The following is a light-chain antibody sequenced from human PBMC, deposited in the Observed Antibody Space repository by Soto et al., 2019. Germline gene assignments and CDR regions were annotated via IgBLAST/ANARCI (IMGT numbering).Light chain of an antibody. CDR2: EVN. V-gene: IGLV2-18*02. CDR1: SSDVGTYNR. CDR3: SSYTSSSTYV. J-gene: IGLJ1*01. Sequence: QSALTQPPSVSGSPGQSVIISCTGTSSDVGTYNRVSWYQQPPGTAPKLMIFEVNNRPAGVPYRFSGSKSGNTASLTISGLQAEDEAVYYCSSYTSSSTYVFGTGTKLTVL.